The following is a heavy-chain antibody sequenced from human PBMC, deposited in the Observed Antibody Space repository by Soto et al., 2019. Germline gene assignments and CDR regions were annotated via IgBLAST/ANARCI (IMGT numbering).Heavy chain of an antibody. J-gene: IGHJ4*02. Sequence: PSETLSLTCAVYGGSFSGYYWSWIRQPPGKGLEWIGEINHSGSTNYNPSLKSRVTISVDTSKNQFSLKLSSVTAADTAVYYCASIAAAGWGQGTPVTVSS. CDR2: INHSGST. CDR3: ASIAAAG. V-gene: IGHV4-34*01. CDR1: GGSFSGYY. D-gene: IGHD6-13*01.